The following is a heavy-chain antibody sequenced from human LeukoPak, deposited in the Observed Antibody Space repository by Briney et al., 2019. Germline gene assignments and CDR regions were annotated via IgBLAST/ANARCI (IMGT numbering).Heavy chain of an antibody. D-gene: IGHD3-22*01. J-gene: IGHJ4*02. CDR1: GYTFTGYY. CDR3: ARDQFVPYYYDSSGYYIYFDY. Sequence: ASVKVSCKASGYTFTGYYMHWVRQAPGHGLEWMGWINPNSGGTNYAQKFQGRVTMTRDTSISTAYMELSRLRSDDTAVYYCARDQFVPYYYDSSGYYIYFDYWGQGTLVTVSS. V-gene: IGHV1-2*02. CDR2: INPNSGGT.